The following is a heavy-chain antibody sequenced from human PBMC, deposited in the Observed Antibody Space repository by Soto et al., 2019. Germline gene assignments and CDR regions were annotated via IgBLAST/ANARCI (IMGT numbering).Heavy chain of an antibody. J-gene: IGHJ3*02. CDR2: IYSGGST. Sequence: HGGSLRLSCSASGFTFGSYAFQWARQAPGKGLEWVSVIYSGGSTYYADSVKGRFTISRHNSKNTLYLQMNSLRAEDTAVYYCARVKLTDAFDIWGQGTMVTVSS. D-gene: IGHD3-9*01. V-gene: IGHV3-53*04. CDR3: ARVKLTDAFDI. CDR1: GFTFGSYA.